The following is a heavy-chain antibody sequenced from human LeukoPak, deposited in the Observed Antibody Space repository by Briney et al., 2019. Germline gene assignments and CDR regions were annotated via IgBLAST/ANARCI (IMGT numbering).Heavy chain of an antibody. Sequence: SETLSLTCAVYGGSFSGYYWSWIRQPPGKGLEWIGEINHSGSTNYNPSLKSRVTISVDTSKNQFSLKLSSVTAADTAVYYCAREGSGPNEQQLVLGGYFDYWGQGTLVTVSS. D-gene: IGHD6-13*01. CDR1: GGSFSGYY. CDR3: AREGSGPNEQQLVLGGYFDY. J-gene: IGHJ4*02. V-gene: IGHV4-34*01. CDR2: INHSGST.